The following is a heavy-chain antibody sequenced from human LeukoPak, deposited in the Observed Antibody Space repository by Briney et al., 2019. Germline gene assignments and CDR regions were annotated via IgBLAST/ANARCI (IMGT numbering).Heavy chain of an antibody. J-gene: IGHJ4*02. Sequence: GGSLRLSCAASGFTFSIQAMSWVRQAPGKGRECVSSMSGGGGSTYCGDSVRGRFTISRDTSKTTLYLQVNSLRAEDTAVYYCAKGPLSGYSPDYWGQGTLVTVS. CDR2: MSGGGGST. CDR1: GFTFSIQA. CDR3: AKGPLSGYSPDY. D-gene: IGHD3-3*01. V-gene: IGHV3-23*01.